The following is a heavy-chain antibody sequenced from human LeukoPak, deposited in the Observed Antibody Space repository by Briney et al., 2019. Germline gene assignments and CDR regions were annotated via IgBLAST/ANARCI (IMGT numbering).Heavy chain of an antibody. J-gene: IGHJ4*02. CDR1: GFTFSNYA. Sequence: GGSLRLSCAASGFTFSNYAMSWVRQAPGKGLEWVSAITGGGSGIYYADSMKSRFTISRDNSKNTLYLQINSLRAEDTAVYYYAKWGDYDVLTGYYVSDYWGQGTLVTVSS. V-gene: IGHV3-23*01. D-gene: IGHD3-9*01. CDR2: ITGGGSGI. CDR3: AKWGDYDVLTGYYVSDY.